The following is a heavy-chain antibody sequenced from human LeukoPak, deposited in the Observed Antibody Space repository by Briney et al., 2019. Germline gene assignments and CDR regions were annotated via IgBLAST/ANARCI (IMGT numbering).Heavy chain of an antibody. CDR3: AKDIFKRVLLYAFDI. J-gene: IGHJ3*02. V-gene: IGHV3-9*01. CDR2: ISWNSGSI. CDR1: GFTFDDYA. Sequence: GGSLRLSCAASGFTFDDYAMHWVRQAPGKGLEWVSGISWNSGSIGYADSVKGRFTISRDNAKNSLYLQMNSLRAEDTALYYCAKDIFKRVLLYAFDIWAKGQWSPSPQ. D-gene: IGHD2/OR15-2a*01.